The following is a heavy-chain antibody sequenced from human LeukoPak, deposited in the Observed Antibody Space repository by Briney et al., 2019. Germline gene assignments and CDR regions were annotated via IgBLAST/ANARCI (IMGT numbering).Heavy chain of an antibody. CDR2: INPNSGGT. Sequence: ASVKVSCKASGYTFTGYYMHWVRQAPGQGPEWMGWINPNSGGTNYAQKFQGRVTMTRDTSISTAYMELSRLRSDDTAVYYCARMPPNDFWPKTYYFDYWGQGTLVTVSS. CDR1: GYTFTGYY. D-gene: IGHD3-3*01. CDR3: ARMPPNDFWPKTYYFDY. V-gene: IGHV1-2*02. J-gene: IGHJ4*02.